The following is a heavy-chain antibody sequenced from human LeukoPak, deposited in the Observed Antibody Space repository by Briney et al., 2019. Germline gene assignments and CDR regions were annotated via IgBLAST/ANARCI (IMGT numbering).Heavy chain of an antibody. Sequence: ASVKVSCKASGYTFTSYYMHWVRQAPGQGLEWMGIINPSGGSTSYAQKFQGRVTMTRDMSTSTVYMELSSLRSEDTAVYYCARGPHTYYYDSSGPNNWFDPWGQGTLVTVSS. CDR2: INPSGGST. CDR1: GYTFTSYY. CDR3: ARGPHTYYYDSSGPNNWFDP. J-gene: IGHJ5*02. V-gene: IGHV1-46*01. D-gene: IGHD3-22*01.